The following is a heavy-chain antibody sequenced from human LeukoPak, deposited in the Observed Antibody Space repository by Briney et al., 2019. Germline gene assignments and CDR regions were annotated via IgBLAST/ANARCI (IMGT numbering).Heavy chain of an antibody. J-gene: IGHJ4*02. CDR3: AYEILTGASSGYFDY. CDR1: GGTFSSYA. D-gene: IGHD3-9*01. CDR2: IIPSFGTA. Sequence: GASVKVSCKASGGTFSSYAISWVRQAPGQGLEWMGGIIPSFGTANYAQKFQGRVTITTDESTSTAYMELSSLRSEDTSEHKSAYEILTGASSGYFDYWGQGTLVTVSS. V-gene: IGHV1-69*05.